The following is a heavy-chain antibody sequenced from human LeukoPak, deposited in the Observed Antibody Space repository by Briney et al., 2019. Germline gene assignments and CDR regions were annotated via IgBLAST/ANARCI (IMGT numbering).Heavy chain of an antibody. J-gene: IGHJ4*02. D-gene: IGHD3-10*01. Sequence: PGGSLRLSRAASGFTFSTYWMSWVRQAPGKGPVWVSRINSDGSSTSYADFVKGRFTISRDNAKNTLYLQMNSLRAEDTAVYYCAKDGPYYGSGGGDYFDYWGQGTLVTVS. V-gene: IGHV3-74*01. CDR1: GFTFSTYW. CDR2: INSDGSST. CDR3: AKDGPYYGSGGGDYFDY.